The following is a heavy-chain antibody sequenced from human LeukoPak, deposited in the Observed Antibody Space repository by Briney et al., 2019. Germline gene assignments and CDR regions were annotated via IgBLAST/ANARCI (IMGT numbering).Heavy chain of an antibody. CDR1: GFTFSSYG. Sequence: GGSLRLSCAASGFTFSSYGMSWVRQAPGKGLEWVSAISGSGGSTYYADSVKGRFTISRDNSKNTLYLQMNSLRAEDTAVYYCAKDLMYYYDSSGYYYGEAVDYWGQGTLVTVSS. D-gene: IGHD3-22*01. J-gene: IGHJ4*02. CDR3: AKDLMYYYDSSGYYYGEAVDY. CDR2: ISGSGGST. V-gene: IGHV3-23*01.